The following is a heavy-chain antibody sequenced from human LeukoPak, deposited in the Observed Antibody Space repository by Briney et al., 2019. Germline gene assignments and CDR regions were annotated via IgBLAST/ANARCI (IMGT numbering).Heavy chain of an antibody. Sequence: PGGSLRLSCAASGFTFSSYSMNWVRQAPGKGLEWVSYISSSSSTIYYADSVKGRFTISRDNAKNSLYLQMNSLRDEDTAVYYCARDPKHIVVVPAATPSFDSWGQGTLVTVSS. CDR2: ISSSSSTI. J-gene: IGHJ4*02. CDR1: GFTFSSYS. V-gene: IGHV3-48*02. CDR3: ARDPKHIVVVPAATPSFDS. D-gene: IGHD2-2*01.